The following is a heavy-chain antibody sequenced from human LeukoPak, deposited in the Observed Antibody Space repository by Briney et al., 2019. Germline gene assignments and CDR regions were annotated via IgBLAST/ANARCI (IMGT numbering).Heavy chain of an antibody. CDR2: ISGSGGST. J-gene: IGHJ4*02. V-gene: IGHV3-23*01. CDR3: AKARGDYYGSGSYFDDY. Sequence: GGSLRLSCAASGFTFSSYAMNWVRQAPGKGLEWVSGISGSGGSTHYADSVKGRFTISRDNSKNTLYLQMNSLRAEDTAVYYCAKARGDYYGSGSYFDDYWGQGTLVTVSS. CDR1: GFTFSSYA. D-gene: IGHD3-10*01.